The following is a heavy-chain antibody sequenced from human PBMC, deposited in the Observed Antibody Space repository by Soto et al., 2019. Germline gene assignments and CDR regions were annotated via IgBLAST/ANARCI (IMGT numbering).Heavy chain of an antibody. D-gene: IGHD6-6*01. CDR2: LLTMLGTT. Sequence: QVQLVHSGDEVKKPGTSMKVSCKASGGTFSSYGISWVRQAPGPGPEWMGRLLTMLGTTNYAQKNQDRVTITADKSTNTAYMELSRMRFEDTAVYYCAGEGYSRSSIYSVLVSWGQGTLVTVCS. J-gene: IGHJ4*02. CDR1: GGTFSSYG. CDR3: AGEGYSRSSIYSVLVS. V-gene: IGHV1-69*06.